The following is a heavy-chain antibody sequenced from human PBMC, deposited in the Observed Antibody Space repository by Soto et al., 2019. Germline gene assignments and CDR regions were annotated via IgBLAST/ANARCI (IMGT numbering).Heavy chain of an antibody. V-gene: IGHV1-24*01. Sequence: ASVKVSCKVSGNTLRGLPMHWVRQAPVKRLEWMGSLDYEEGERNFAHRFQGRVTVTKDTSTDTAYMHVCSVKSEDTAVYFCAKARYRYGYATRIPDDALAVWGQGKIGTVSS. CDR2: LDYEEGER. CDR1: GNTLRGLP. CDR3: AKARYRYGYATRIPDDALAV. D-gene: IGHD5-18*01. J-gene: IGHJ3*01.